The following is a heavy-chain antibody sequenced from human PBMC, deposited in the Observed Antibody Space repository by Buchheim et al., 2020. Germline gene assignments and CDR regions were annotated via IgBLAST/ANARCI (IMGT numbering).Heavy chain of an antibody. CDR1: GGSFSGYY. V-gene: IGHV4-34*02. J-gene: IGHJ4*02. CDR2: INHGGIT. CDR3: ARRWDYFYDSSGLDHFDY. D-gene: IGHD3-22*01. Sequence: QVQLQQWGAGLLKPSETLSLTCAVYGGSFSGYYWSWIRQPPGKGLEWIGEINHGGITNYSPSLKSRVTISVDTSKKQFSLNLRSVTAADTAVYFCARRWDYFYDSSGLDHFDYWGQGTL.